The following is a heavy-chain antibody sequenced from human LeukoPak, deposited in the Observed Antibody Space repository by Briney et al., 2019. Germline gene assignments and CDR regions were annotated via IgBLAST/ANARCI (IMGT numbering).Heavy chain of an antibody. D-gene: IGHD1-26*01. CDR3: ARDTKGLVGATGGRGGPSFAFDY. CDR2: INPSGGST. V-gene: IGHV1-46*01. CDR1: GYTFTSYY. Sequence: ASVKVSCKASGYTFTSYYMHWVRQAPGQGLEWMGIINPSGGSTSYAQKFQGRVTMTRDTSTSTVYMELSSLRSEDTALYYCARDTKGLVGATGGRGGPSFAFDYWGQGTLVTVSS. J-gene: IGHJ4*02.